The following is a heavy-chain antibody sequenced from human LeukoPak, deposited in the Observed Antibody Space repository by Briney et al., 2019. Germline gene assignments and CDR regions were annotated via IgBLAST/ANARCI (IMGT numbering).Heavy chain of an antibody. J-gene: IGHJ4*02. Sequence: SVKVSCKASGGTFSSYAISWVRQAPGQGLEWMGGIIPIFGTANYAQKFQGRVTITTDESTSTAYMELSSLRSDDTALYYCARGGYYYYESSGYYLIDNWGQGTLVTVSS. CDR3: ARGGYYYYESSGYYLIDN. CDR1: GGTFSSYA. CDR2: IIPIFGTA. D-gene: IGHD3-22*01. V-gene: IGHV1-69*05.